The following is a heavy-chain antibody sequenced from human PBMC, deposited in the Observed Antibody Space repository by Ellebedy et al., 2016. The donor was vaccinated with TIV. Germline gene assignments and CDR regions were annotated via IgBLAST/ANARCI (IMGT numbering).Heavy chain of an antibody. V-gene: IGHV3-30-3*01. CDR1: GFTFSNYA. J-gene: IGHJ6*03. D-gene: IGHD6-6*01. Sequence: GGSLRLXXAASGFTFSNYALHWVRQAPGKGLEWVALISYGGTNKYYADSVKGRFTISRDNSKSTLYLQMNSLRAEDTAVYYCASLYMVGEQLVLKFHYMDVWGKGTTVTVSS. CDR2: ISYGGTNK. CDR3: ASLYMVGEQLVLKFHYMDV.